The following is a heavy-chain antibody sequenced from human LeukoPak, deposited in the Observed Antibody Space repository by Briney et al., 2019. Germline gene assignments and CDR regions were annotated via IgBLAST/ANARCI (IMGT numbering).Heavy chain of an antibody. D-gene: IGHD3-10*01. CDR1: GDSFSNYA. J-gene: IGHJ3*02. V-gene: IGHV1-69*05. CDR2: IIPIADTA. Sequence: ASVKVSCKSSGDSFSNYAISWVRQAPGQGLEWMGGIIPIADTANYAQKFQGRVTITTDESTSTAYMELSSLRSEDTAVYYCARGAVELGDDAFDIWGQGTMVAVSS. CDR3: ARGAVELGDDAFDI.